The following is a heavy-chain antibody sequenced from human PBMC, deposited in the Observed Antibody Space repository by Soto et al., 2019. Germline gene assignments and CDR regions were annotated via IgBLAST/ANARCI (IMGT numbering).Heavy chain of an antibody. Sequence: QVQLVQSGAEVKKPGASVKVSCKASGYTFSTYGFSWVRQAPGRGLEWMGWIGADNGDTNYAQNFKGRVTMTTDTSTTTSYMELRSLTSDDTAVYFCARDWKGAEGFDPWGQGTLVTVSS. CDR3: ARDWKGAEGFDP. V-gene: IGHV1-18*01. CDR1: GYTFSTYG. D-gene: IGHD1-1*01. J-gene: IGHJ5*02. CDR2: IGADNGDT.